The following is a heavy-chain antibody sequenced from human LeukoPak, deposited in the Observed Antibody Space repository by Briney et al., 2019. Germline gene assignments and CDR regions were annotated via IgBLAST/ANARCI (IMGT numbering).Heavy chain of an antibody. CDR3: RLTDPDPGGVFDY. Sequence: GESLKISCKGSGYSFTSYWIGWVRQMPGKGLEWMGIIYSGDSDTRYSPSFQGQVTISADKSISTAYLQWSSLRASDTAMYYCRLTDPDPGGVFDYWGQGTLVTVSS. CDR2: IYSGDSDT. D-gene: IGHD1-14*01. CDR1: GYSFTSYW. J-gene: IGHJ4*02. V-gene: IGHV5-51*01.